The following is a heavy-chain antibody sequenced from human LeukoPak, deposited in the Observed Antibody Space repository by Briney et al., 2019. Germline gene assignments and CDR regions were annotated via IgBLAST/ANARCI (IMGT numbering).Heavy chain of an antibody. Sequence: SVKVSCKASGGTFSSYTISWLRQAPAQGLEWMGRIIPILGIANYAQKFQGRVTITADKSTSTAYMELSSLRSEDTAVYYCARSPSGSYYNFDYWGQGTLVTVSS. V-gene: IGHV1-69*02. J-gene: IGHJ4*02. CDR1: GGTFSSYT. CDR3: ARSPSGSYYNFDY. D-gene: IGHD1-26*01. CDR2: IIPILGIA.